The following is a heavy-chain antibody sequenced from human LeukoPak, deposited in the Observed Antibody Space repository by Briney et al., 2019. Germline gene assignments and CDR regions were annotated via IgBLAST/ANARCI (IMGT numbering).Heavy chain of an antibody. V-gene: IGHV3-23*01. CDR1: GFTFSSYA. CDR2: ISGSGGST. CDR3: AKSSFTYSGSYRAWFDP. D-gene: IGHD1-26*01. Sequence: PGGSLRLSCAASGFTFSSYAMSWVRQAPGKGLEWVSAISGSGGSTYYADSVKGRFTISRDNSKNTLYLQMNSLRAEDTAVYYCAKSSFTYSGSYRAWFDPWGQGTLVTVSS. J-gene: IGHJ5*02.